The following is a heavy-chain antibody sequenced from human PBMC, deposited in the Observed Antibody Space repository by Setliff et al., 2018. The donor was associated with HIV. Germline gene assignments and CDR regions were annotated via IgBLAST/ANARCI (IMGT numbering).Heavy chain of an antibody. CDR1: GDSINSHY. J-gene: IGHJ4*02. D-gene: IGHD3-22*01. Sequence: ASETLSLTCTVSGDSINSHYWSWIRQPPGKGLEWIGYIYYSGSTNYNPSLKSRVTISVDTSENQFSLKLSSVTAADTAVYYCARTQQTYYYDSSGYYFDYCGQGTLVTVSS. CDR2: IYYSGST. V-gene: IGHV4-59*08. CDR3: ARTQQTYYYDSSGYYFDY.